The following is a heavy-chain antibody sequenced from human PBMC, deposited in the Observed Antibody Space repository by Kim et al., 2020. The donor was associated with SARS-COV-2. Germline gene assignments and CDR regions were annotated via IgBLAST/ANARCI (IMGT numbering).Heavy chain of an antibody. Sequence: ADSVKGRFTISRDNSKNTLYLQMNSLRAEDTAVYYCAKDLDGRETNFDYWGQGTLVTVSS. D-gene: IGHD1-7*01. J-gene: IGHJ4*02. CDR3: AKDLDGRETNFDY. V-gene: IGHV3-23*01.